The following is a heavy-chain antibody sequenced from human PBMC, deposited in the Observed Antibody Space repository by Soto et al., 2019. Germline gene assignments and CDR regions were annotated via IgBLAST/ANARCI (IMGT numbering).Heavy chain of an antibody. CDR1: GGSISSGDYY. CDR3: ARAPYGDYDGGFDP. D-gene: IGHD4-17*01. Sequence: SETLSLTCTVSGGSISSGDYYWSWIRQPPGKGLEWIGYTYYSGSTYYNPSLKSRVTISVDTSKNQSSLKPGSVTAADAAVYYCARAPYGDYDGGFDPWGQGTLVAVSS. V-gene: IGHV4-30-4*01. CDR2: TYYSGST. J-gene: IGHJ5*02.